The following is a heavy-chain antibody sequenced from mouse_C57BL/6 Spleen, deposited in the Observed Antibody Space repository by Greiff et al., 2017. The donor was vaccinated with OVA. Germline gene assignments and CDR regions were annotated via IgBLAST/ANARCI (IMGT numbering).Heavy chain of an antibody. V-gene: IGHV1-26*01. CDR3: ASPNY. J-gene: IGHJ2*01. Sequence: VQLQQSGPELVKPGASVKISCKASGYTFTDYYMNWVKQSHGKSLEWIGDINPNNGGTSYNQKFKGKATLTVDKSSSTAYMELRRLTSEDSAVYYCASPNYWGQGTTLTVSS. CDR2: INPNNGGT. CDR1: GYTFTDYY.